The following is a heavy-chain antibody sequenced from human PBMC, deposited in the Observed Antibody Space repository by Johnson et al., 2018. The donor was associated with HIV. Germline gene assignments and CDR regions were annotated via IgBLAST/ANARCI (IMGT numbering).Heavy chain of an antibody. D-gene: IGHD2-15*01. CDR3: ARGWDAFDI. Sequence: GLEWVSGLNWNGDSTGYADSVKGRFTISRDNAKNSLYLQMNSLRAEDTALYYCARGWDAFDIWGQGTMVTVSS. V-gene: IGHV3-20*03. J-gene: IGHJ3*02. CDR2: LNWNGDST.